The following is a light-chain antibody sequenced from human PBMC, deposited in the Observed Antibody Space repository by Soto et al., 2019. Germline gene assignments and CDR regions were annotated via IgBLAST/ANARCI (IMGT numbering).Light chain of an antibody. CDR1: SSDVGGYNF. V-gene: IGLV2-14*01. J-gene: IGLJ2*01. Sequence: QSALTQPASVSGSPGQSITISCTGTSSDVGGYNFVSWYQQHPGKVPKPMIYEVSNRPSGVSNRFSGSKSGNTASLTISGLQAEDEADYYCSSYSRSNTPVVFGGGTKLTVL. CDR2: EVS. CDR3: SSYSRSNTPVV.